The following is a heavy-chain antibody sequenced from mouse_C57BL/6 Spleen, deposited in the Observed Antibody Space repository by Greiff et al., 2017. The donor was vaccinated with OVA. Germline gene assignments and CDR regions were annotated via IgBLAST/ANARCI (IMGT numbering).Heavy chain of an antibody. CDR3: ARLGIYYGNDYAMDY. V-gene: IGHV5-6*01. J-gene: IGHJ4*01. CDR1: GFTFSSYG. CDR2: ISSGGSYT. D-gene: IGHD2-1*01. Sequence: EVKLVESGGDLVKPGGSLKLSCAASGFTFSSYGMSWVRQTPDKRLEWVATISSGGSYTYYPDSVKGRVTISRDNAKNTLYLQMSSLKSEDTAMYYCARLGIYYGNDYAMDYWGQGTSVTVSS.